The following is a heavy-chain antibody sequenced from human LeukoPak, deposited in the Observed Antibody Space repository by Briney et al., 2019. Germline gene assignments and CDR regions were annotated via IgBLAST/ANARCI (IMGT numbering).Heavy chain of an antibody. D-gene: IGHD2-2*01. CDR3: AREGFDCSSTSCPSGRYSDWSLHWYFDL. V-gene: IGHV1-18*04. CDR2: ISAYNGNT. Sequence: GASVKVSCKASGYTFTSYGISWVRQAPRQGLEWMGWISAYNGNTNYAQKLQGRVTMTTDTSTSTAYMELRSLRSDDTAVYYCAREGFDCSSTSCPSGRYSDWSLHWYFDLWGRGTLVTVSS. CDR1: GYTFTSYG. J-gene: IGHJ2*01.